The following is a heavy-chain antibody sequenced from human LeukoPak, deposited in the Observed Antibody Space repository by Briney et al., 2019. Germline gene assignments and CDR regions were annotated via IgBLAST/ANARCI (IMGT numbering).Heavy chain of an antibody. CDR3: AMSTVGFDY. D-gene: IGHD1-26*01. CDR1: GFTFSNYW. CDR2: INNDGTSA. Sequence: GGFLRLSCAASGFTFSNYWMHWVRQSPGKGLEWVSRINNDGTSATYADSVKGRFTISRDNGKNTLFLQMNSLRVEDTAVYYCAMSTVGFDYWGQGTLVTASS. J-gene: IGHJ4*02. V-gene: IGHV3-74*01.